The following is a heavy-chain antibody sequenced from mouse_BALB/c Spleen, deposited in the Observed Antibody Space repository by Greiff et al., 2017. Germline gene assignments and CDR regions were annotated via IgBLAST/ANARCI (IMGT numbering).Heavy chain of an antibody. CDR1: GFTFSSYA. J-gene: IGHJ3*01. CDR3: ARGGEYGNYERFAY. V-gene: IGHV5-6-5*01. CDR2: ISSGGST. D-gene: IGHD2-10*02. Sequence: EVQVEESGAGIVKPGGSLKLSCAASGFTFSSYAMSWVRQTPEKRLEWVASISSGGSTYYPDSVKGRFTISRDNAMNILYLQMSSLRSEDTAMYYCARGGEYGNYERFAYWGQGTLVTVSA.